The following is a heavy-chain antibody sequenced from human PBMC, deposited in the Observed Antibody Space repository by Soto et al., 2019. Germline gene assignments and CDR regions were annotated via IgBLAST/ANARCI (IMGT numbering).Heavy chain of an antibody. J-gene: IGHJ4*02. CDR1: GFTFSNAW. CDR2: IKSKTDGGTT. D-gene: IGHD3-10*01. CDR3: TTDYPHLWFGKLLVGY. V-gene: IGHV3-15*01. Sequence: GGSLRLSCAASGFTFSNAWMSWVRQAPGKGLEWVGRIKSKTDGGTTDYAAPVKGRFTISRDDSKNTLYLQMNSLKTEDTAIYYCTTDYPHLWFGKLLVGYWGQGTLVTVSS.